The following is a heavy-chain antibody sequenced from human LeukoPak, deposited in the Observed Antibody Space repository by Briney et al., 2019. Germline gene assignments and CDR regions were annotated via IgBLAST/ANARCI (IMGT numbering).Heavy chain of an antibody. J-gene: IGHJ4*02. V-gene: IGHV4-61*02. Sequence: PSETLSLTCTVSGGSISSGSYYWSWIRQPAGKGLEWIGRIYTSGSTNYNPSLKSRVTISVDTSKNQFSLKVSSVTAADTAVYYCARERWYYDDSSGYHDYWGQGTLVTVSS. D-gene: IGHD3-22*01. CDR1: GGSISSGSYY. CDR2: IYTSGST. CDR3: ARERWYYDDSSGYHDY.